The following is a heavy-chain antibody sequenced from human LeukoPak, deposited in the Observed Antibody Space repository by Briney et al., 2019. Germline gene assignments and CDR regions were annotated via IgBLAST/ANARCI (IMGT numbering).Heavy chain of an antibody. J-gene: IGHJ2*01. CDR1: GGTFSSYT. CDR2: IIPIFGTA. V-gene: IGHV1-69*13. CDR3: ARDRDSGGSSNFDL. D-gene: IGHD2-15*01. Sequence: SVKVSCKASGGTFSSYTISWVRQAPGQGLEWMGGIIPIFGTANYAQKFQGRVTITADESTSTAYMELSSLRSEDTAVYYCARDRDSGGSSNFDLWGRGTLVTVSS.